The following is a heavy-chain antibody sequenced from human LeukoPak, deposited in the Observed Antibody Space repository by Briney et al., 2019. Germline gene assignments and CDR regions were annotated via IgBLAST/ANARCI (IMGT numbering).Heavy chain of an antibody. V-gene: IGHV6-1*01. CDR1: GDSVSSNSAA. CDR2: TYYRSKWYN. CDR3: AREALIKYNLNYPLTG. D-gene: IGHD1-7*01. J-gene: IGHJ4*02. Sequence: SQTLSLTCAISGDSVSSNSAAWNWVRQSPSRGLEWLGRTYYRSKWYNDYAVSVKSRITINPDTSKNQFSLQLNSVTPEDTAVYYCAREALIKYNLNYPLTGWGQGTLVTVSS.